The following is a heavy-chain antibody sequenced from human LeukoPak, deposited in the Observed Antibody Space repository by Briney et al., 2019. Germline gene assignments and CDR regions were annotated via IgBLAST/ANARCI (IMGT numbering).Heavy chain of an antibody. CDR3: AKLGGDYVIWYYFDY. CDR1: GLTFSNAW. J-gene: IGHJ4*02. CDR2: ISGSGGST. Sequence: GGSLRLSCAASGLTFSNAWMSWVRQAPGKGLEWVSAISGSGGSTYYADSVKGRFTISRDNSKNTLYLQMNSLRAEDTAVYYCAKLGGDYVIWYYFDYWGQGTLVTVSS. D-gene: IGHD4-17*01. V-gene: IGHV3-23*01.